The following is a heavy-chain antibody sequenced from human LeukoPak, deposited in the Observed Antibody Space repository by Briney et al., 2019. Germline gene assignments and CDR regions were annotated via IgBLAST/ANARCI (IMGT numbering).Heavy chain of an antibody. J-gene: IGHJ5*02. CDR1: SGSISSYY. CDR3: ARGLRAARLAS. Sequence: SETLSLTCTVSSGSISSYYWSWIRQPPGKGLEWIGEMNESGGTTYNPSLKSRVTISVDTSKSQFSLKLSSVTAADTAVYYCARGLRAARLASWGQGTLVTVSS. V-gene: IGHV4-34*01. D-gene: IGHD6-6*01. CDR2: MNESGGT.